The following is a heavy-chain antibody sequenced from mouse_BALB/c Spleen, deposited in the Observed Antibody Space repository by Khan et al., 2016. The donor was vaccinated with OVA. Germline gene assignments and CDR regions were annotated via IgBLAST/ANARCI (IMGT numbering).Heavy chain of an antibody. V-gene: IGHV5-6*01. Sequence: EVELVESGGDLVKPGGSLKLSCAASGFTFSSYSMSWVRQTPDKSLEWVASISSGGDYTYYPQSVKGRFTISRDNAKNTLYLQMIDLKSEDTAMYYCADHLTGSFAYWGQGTLVTVSA. CDR2: ISSGGDYT. CDR3: ADHLTGSFAY. J-gene: IGHJ3*01. D-gene: IGHD4-1*01. CDR1: GFTFSSYS.